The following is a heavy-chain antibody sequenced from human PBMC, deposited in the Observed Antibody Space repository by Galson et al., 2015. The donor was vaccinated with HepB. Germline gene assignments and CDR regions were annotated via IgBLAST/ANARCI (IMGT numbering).Heavy chain of an antibody. J-gene: IGHJ6*02. V-gene: IGHV6-1*01. CDR2: TYYRSKWYN. D-gene: IGHD3-16*01. CDR1: GDSVPSNSAA. Sequence: CAISGDSVPSNSAAWNWIRQSPSRGLEWLGRTYYRSKWYNDYAVSVKSRITINPDTSKNQFSLQLNSVTPEDTAVYYCARQVLGDAYYHYYYGMDVWGQGTTVTVSS. CDR3: ARQVLGDAYYHYYYGMDV.